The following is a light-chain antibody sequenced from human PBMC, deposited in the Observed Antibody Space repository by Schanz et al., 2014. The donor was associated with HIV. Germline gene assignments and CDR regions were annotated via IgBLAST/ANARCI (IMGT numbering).Light chain of an antibody. V-gene: IGKV1-17*03. Sequence: DIQITQSPSPMSASVGDRATITCRASQGISGPLAWFQQRPGKVPNRLIYATSSLQSAAPSRFTGSGSGTEFSRTISSLQPEGFAAYYWLQYNDNPLTFGGGAKVVSK. CDR3: LQYNDNPLT. J-gene: IGKJ4*01. CDR1: QGISGP. CDR2: ATS.